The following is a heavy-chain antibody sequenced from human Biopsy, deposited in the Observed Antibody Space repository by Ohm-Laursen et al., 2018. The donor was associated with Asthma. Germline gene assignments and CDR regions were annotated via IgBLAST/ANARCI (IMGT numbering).Heavy chain of an antibody. CDR3: ARDGPELPTELDY. CDR1: GFTFSNYG. J-gene: IGHJ4*02. V-gene: IGHV3-30*03. D-gene: IGHD1-14*01. Sequence: SSLRLSCAASGFTFSNYGMHWVRQAPGKGLDWVAVISFDGSNKNYTDSVKGRFTISRDNSRNTLHLQMNSLRAEDTAVYYCARDGPELPTELDYWGPGTLVTVSS. CDR2: ISFDGSNK.